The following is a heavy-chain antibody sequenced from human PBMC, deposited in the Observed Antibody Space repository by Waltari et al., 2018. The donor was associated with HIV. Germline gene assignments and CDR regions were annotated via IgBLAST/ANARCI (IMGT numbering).Heavy chain of an antibody. CDR1: GFTFSSYW. D-gene: IGHD3-22*01. Sequence: EVQLVESGGGLVQPGGPLRLSCAASGFTFSSYWMHWVRQVPGKGLEWILGMSTDGNSVRSADSVKGRFTISRDNTKNTLYLQMNSLRVEDTAVYYCARGSGYYYFDYWGPGTRVTVSS. CDR3: ARGSGYYYFDY. CDR2: MSTDGNSV. V-gene: IGHV3-74*01. J-gene: IGHJ4*02.